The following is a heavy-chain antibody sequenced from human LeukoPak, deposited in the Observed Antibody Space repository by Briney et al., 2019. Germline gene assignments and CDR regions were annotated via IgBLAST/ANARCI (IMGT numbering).Heavy chain of an antibody. Sequence: ASVKVSCKASGYTFTSHYIRWVRQAPGQGLEWMGIINPSGGSTTYAQKFQGRVAMTRDTSTSRVYMEVSSLRSEDTAVYYCARTYSSSDEFDYWGQGTLVTVSS. V-gene: IGHV1-46*01. CDR3: ARTYSSSDEFDY. J-gene: IGHJ4*02. D-gene: IGHD6-13*01. CDR1: GYTFTSHY. CDR2: INPSGGST.